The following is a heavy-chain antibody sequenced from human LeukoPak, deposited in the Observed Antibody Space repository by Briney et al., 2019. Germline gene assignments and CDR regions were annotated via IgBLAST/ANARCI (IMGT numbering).Heavy chain of an antibody. Sequence: GASVKVSCKASGYTFTSYAMHWVCQAPGQRLEWMGWINAGNGNTKYSQKFQGRVTITRDTSASTAYMELSSLRSEDTAVYYCASSGSGDDAFDIWGQGTVVTVSS. D-gene: IGHD3-10*01. J-gene: IGHJ3*02. CDR1: GYTFTSYA. CDR2: INAGNGNT. V-gene: IGHV1-3*01. CDR3: ASSGSGDDAFDI.